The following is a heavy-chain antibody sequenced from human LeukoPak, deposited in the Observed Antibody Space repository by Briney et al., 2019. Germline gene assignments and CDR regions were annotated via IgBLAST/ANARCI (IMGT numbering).Heavy chain of an antibody. D-gene: IGHD3-3*01. Sequence: GSLRLSCAASGFTFDDYGMSWVRQAPGKGLEWVSGINWNGGSTGYADSVKGRFTISRDNAKNSLYLQMNSLRAEDTALYYCARAPGYYDFWSGYDGEYFDYWGRGTLVTVSS. CDR2: INWNGGST. J-gene: IGHJ4*02. V-gene: IGHV3-20*04. CDR1: GFTFDDYG. CDR3: ARAPGYYDFWSGYDGEYFDY.